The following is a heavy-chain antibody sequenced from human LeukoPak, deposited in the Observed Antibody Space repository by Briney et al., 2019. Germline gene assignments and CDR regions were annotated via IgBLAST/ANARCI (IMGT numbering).Heavy chain of an antibody. CDR1: GYTFTNYG. Sequence: SVTVSFKPSGYTFTNYGFTWVRQAPGQGREGMGWISAYNGNTNYARKLQGRVTMTTDTSTSTAYMELRSLRSDDTAVYHCARGLYYDTNGYPALQYWGQGTLVTVSS. D-gene: IGHD3-22*01. CDR2: ISAYNGNT. V-gene: IGHV1-18*01. J-gene: IGHJ4*02. CDR3: ARGLYYDTNGYPALQY.